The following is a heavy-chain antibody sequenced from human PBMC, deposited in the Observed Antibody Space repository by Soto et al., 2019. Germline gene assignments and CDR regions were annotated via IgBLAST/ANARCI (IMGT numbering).Heavy chain of an antibody. CDR3: ARAYCSGGSCSSFDY. J-gene: IGHJ4*02. CDR1: GGSISSSSYY. D-gene: IGHD2-15*01. CDR2: IYYSGST. Sequence: SETLSLTCTVSGGSISSSSYYWGWIRQLPGKGLEWIGSIYYSGSTYYNPSLKSRVTISVDTSKNQFSLKLSSVTAADTAVYYCARAYCSGGSCSSFDYWGQGTLVTVSS. V-gene: IGHV4-39*01.